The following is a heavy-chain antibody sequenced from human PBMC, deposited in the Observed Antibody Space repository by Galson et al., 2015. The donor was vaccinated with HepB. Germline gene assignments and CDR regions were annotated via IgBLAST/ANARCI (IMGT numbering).Heavy chain of an antibody. V-gene: IGHV1-69*13. CDR2: IIPIFGTA. CDR3: AKGYGGNTDDAFDI. Sequence: SVKVSCKASGGTFSSYAISWVRQAPGQGLEWMGGIIPIFGTANYAQKFQGRVTITADESTSTAYMELSSLRSEDTAVYYCAKGYGGNTDDAFDIWGQGTMVTVSS. J-gene: IGHJ3*02. D-gene: IGHD4-23*01. CDR1: GGTFSSYA.